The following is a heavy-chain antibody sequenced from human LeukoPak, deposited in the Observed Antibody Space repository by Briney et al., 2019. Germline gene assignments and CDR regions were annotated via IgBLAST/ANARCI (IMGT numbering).Heavy chain of an antibody. J-gene: IGHJ6*02. CDR1: GYTFTSYG. Sequence: ASVTVSCTASGYTFTSYGISWVRQAPGQGLEWMGWISAYNGNTNYAQKLKGRVTMTTDTSTSTAYMELRSLRSDDTAVYYCARDSPYYDFWSGFTSYGMDVWGQGTTVTVSS. V-gene: IGHV1-18*01. CDR3: ARDSPYYDFWSGFTSYGMDV. CDR2: ISAYNGNT. D-gene: IGHD3-3*01.